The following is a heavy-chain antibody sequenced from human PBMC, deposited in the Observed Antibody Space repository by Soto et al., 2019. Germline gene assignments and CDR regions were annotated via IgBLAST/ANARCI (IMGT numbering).Heavy chain of an antibody. D-gene: IGHD2-2*01. CDR3: ARDEVPAANWLDR. Sequence: GASVQVSCEAAGYIFLNYGITWVRQAPGQGLEWMGWISGYNGNTKYADKLQGRVTMTTYTSTTTAYMELRSLRSDDTAVYYCARDEVPAANWLDRWGQGTLFTVSS. CDR1: GYIFLNYG. V-gene: IGHV1-18*01. CDR2: ISGYNGNT. J-gene: IGHJ5*02.